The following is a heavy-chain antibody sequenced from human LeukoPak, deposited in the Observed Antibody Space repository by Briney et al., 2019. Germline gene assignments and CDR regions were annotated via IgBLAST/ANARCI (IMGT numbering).Heavy chain of an antibody. CDR3: AKDRSGISDY. CDR2: IWYDGSNK. D-gene: IGHD3-10*01. V-gene: IGHV3-33*06. CDR1: GFAFRSYG. Sequence: GGSLRLSCAASGFAFRSYGMHWFRQAPDRGLEWLAVIWYDGSNKYYADSVKGRFTISRDNSKNTLYVQMNSLRAEDTAVYYCAKDRSGISDYWGQGTLVTVSS. J-gene: IGHJ4*02.